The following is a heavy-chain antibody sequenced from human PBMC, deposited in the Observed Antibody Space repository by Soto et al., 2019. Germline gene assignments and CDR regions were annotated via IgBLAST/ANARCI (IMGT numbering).Heavy chain of an antibody. J-gene: IGHJ6*02. CDR2: ISGGGSTT. D-gene: IGHD3-10*01. Sequence: GGSLRLSCAASGFTFSNYAMSWVRQAPGKRLEWVSAISGGGSTTYYADSVKGRFTLSRDNSKNTLYLQMNSLRAEDTAVYYCAKADGSGYYYGMDVWGQGTTVTVSS. CDR3: AKADGSGYYYGMDV. CDR1: GFTFSNYA. V-gene: IGHV3-23*01.